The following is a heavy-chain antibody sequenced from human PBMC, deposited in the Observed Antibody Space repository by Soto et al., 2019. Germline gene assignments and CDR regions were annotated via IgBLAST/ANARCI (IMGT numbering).Heavy chain of an antibody. CDR2: IFPGGST. D-gene: IGHD3-10*01. CDR3: ARRALSPAFVDY. Sequence: EVQLMESGGGLVQPGGSLRLSCAASGFTVSSNFMNWVRQAPGKGLEWLSVIFPGGSTYYADSMKDRFTISRDISKNTVFLQITSPRAEGTAVYFCARRALSPAFVDYWGQGALVTVSS. CDR1: GFTVSSNF. V-gene: IGHV3-66*01. J-gene: IGHJ4*02.